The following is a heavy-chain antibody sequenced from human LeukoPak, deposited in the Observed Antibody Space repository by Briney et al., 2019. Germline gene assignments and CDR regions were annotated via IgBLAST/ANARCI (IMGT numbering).Heavy chain of an antibody. V-gene: IGHV3-23*01. D-gene: IGHD2-21*02. CDR3: ATKVVTVYDY. CDR1: GFTFSNFA. CDR2: ISGSGTNA. J-gene: IGHJ4*02. Sequence: GGSLRLSCATSGFTFSNFAMNWVRQAPGKGLEWVSVISGSGTNAYYTDSVKGRFTISRDNSKNTLYLQMNNLRAEDTAVYYCATKVVTVYDYWDQGTLVTVSS.